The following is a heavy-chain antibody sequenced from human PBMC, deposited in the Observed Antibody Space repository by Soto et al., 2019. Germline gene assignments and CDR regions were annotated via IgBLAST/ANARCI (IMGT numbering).Heavy chain of an antibody. D-gene: IGHD3-3*01. J-gene: IGHJ6*01. V-gene: IGHV4-30-4*08. CDR2: IYYSGRT. CDR1: GGSISSGGYY. CDR3: ARNHRIPIFGVVIEGDPKDYYGMDD. Sequence: PSETLSLTCTVSGGSISSGGYYWSWIRQHPGKSLEWIGYIYYSGRTYYNPSLKSRVTISVDTSKNQFSLKLSSVTAADTVVYLCARNHRIPIFGVVIEGDPKDYYGMDDWGQGTMVTVSS.